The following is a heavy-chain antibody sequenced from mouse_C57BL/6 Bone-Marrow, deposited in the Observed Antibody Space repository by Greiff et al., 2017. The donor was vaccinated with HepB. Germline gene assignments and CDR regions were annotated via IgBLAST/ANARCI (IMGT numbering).Heavy chain of an antibody. J-gene: IGHJ3*01. D-gene: IGHD1-1*01. CDR1: GFSLTSYG. V-gene: IGHV2-2*01. Sequence: QVQLQQSGPGLVQPSQSLSITCTVSGFSLTSYGVHWVRQSPGKGLEWLGVIWSGGSTDYNAAFISRLSISKDNSKSQVFFKMNSLQADDTAIYYCARNYPSYWYWFAYWGQGTLVTVSA. CDR2: IWSGGST. CDR3: ARNYPSYWYWFAY.